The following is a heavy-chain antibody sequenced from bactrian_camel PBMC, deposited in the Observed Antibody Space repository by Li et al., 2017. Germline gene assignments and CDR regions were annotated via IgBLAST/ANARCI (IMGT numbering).Heavy chain of an antibody. CDR2: ISTSGTMI. V-gene: IGHV3S1*01. J-gene: IGHJ6*01. CDR3: ATDLEGRPTYCSGDDCSAPPFGY. CDR1: GFPFSSYT. D-gene: IGHD2*01. Sequence: HVQLVESGGGLVQPGGSLRLSCEASGFPFSSYTMSWVRQAPGKGLEWVSVISTSGTMIFYAESVKGRFTIDRDNAKSTLYPQMNSLKTEDTAVYYCATDLEGRPTYCSGDDCSAPPFGYWGQGTQVTVS.